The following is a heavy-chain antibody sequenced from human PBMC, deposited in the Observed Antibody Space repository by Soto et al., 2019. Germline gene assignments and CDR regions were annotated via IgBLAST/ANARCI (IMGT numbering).Heavy chain of an antibody. D-gene: IGHD3-10*01. CDR2: ISSSSSYI. CDR3: ARAGLGVFLPPHEYFDY. V-gene: IGHV3-21*01. CDR1: GFTFSTYS. Sequence: EVQLVESGGGLVKPGGSLRLSCAASGFTFSTYSMNWVRQAPGKGLEWVSSISSSSSYIYYADSVKGRFTISRDNAKNTLYQQMISLRAEDTAVYYLARAGLGVFLPPHEYFDYWGQGTLVTVSS. J-gene: IGHJ4*02.